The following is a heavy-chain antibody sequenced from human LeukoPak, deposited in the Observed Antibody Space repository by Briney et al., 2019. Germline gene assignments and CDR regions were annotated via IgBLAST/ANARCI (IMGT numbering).Heavy chain of an antibody. Sequence: GASVKVSCKASGYTFNRYGMNWVRQAPGQGLEWMGWINTNTGNPTYAQGFTGRFVFSLDTSVSTAYLQINSLKAEDTAVYYCARVRDGYNDAYDIWGQGTMVTVTS. D-gene: IGHD5-24*01. CDR1: GYTFNRYG. CDR2: INTNTGNP. CDR3: ARVRDGYNDAYDI. V-gene: IGHV7-4-1*02. J-gene: IGHJ3*02.